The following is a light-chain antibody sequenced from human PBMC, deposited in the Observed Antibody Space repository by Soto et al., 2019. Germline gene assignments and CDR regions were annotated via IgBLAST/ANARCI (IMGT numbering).Light chain of an antibody. CDR1: QSISSW. CDR2: KAS. CDR3: QQYNSYST. V-gene: IGKV1-5*03. Sequence: DIQLTHSVSLGSSYVRGRGTIACRASQSISSWLAWYQQKPGKPPQLLIYKASSLESGPQSRFSGSGSGTEFTLTISRLQPDDSETYYRQQYNSYSTCGRGTTGDIK. J-gene: IGKJ4*01.